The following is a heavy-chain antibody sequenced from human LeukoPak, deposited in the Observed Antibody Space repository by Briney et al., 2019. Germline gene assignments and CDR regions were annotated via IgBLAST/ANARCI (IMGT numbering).Heavy chain of an antibody. CDR3: ARRSSGWLSSLDY. CDR2: IYYTGTT. V-gene: IGHV4-39*01. Sequence: SETLSLTCTVSGGSIGTSTYYWGWIRQPPGKGLEWIGSIYYTGTTSYNPSLKRRVTVSVDTSKNQFSLELSSVTAADTAVYYCARRSSGWLSSLDYWGQGTLVAVSS. D-gene: IGHD6-19*01. CDR1: GGSIGTSTYY. J-gene: IGHJ4*02.